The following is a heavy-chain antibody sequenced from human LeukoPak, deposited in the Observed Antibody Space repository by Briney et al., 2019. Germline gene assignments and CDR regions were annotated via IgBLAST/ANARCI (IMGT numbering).Heavy chain of an antibody. CDR2: IKSDGSDT. CDR3: AKDYYGSLEY. CDR1: GFTFSVAW. J-gene: IGHJ4*02. D-gene: IGHD3-10*01. Sequence: PGGSLRLSCAASGFTFSVAWMHWVRQAPGKGLVWVSVIKSDGSDTSYADSVKGRFTISRDDAKNTVYLQMSSLRDEDTAVYYCAKDYYGSLEYWGQGTLVTVSS. V-gene: IGHV3-74*03.